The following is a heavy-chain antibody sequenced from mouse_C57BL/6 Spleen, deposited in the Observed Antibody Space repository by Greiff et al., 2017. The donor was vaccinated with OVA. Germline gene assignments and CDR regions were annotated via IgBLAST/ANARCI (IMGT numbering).Heavy chain of an antibody. CDR3: ARSRGYDGDAMDY. J-gene: IGHJ4*01. Sequence: VQLKESGAELVKPGASVKLSCTASGFNIKDYYMHWVKQRTEQGLEWIGRIDPEDGEPKYAPKFQGKATITADTSSNTAYLRLSSLTSEDTAVYYCARSRGYDGDAMDYWGQGTSVTVSS. CDR2: IDPEDGEP. V-gene: IGHV14-2*01. D-gene: IGHD2-2*01. CDR1: GFNIKDYY.